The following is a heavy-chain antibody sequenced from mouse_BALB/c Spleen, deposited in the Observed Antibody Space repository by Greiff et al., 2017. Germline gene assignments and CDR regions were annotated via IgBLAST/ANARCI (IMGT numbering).Heavy chain of an antibody. D-gene: IGHD2-4*01. CDR1: GYSITSGYY. Sequence: VQLKESGPGLVKPSQSLSLTCSVTGYSITSGYYWNWIRQFPGNKLEWMGYISYDGSNNYNPSLKNRISITRDTSKNQFFLKLNSVTTEDTATYYCARVGYDYDNYAMDYWGQGTSVTVSS. CDR2: ISYDGSN. J-gene: IGHJ4*01. CDR3: ARVGYDYDNYAMDY. V-gene: IGHV3-6*02.